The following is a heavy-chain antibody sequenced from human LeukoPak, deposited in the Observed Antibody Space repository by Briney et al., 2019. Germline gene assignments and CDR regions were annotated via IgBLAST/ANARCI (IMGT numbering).Heavy chain of an antibody. CDR3: AREGEQQLVYGMDV. CDR1: GFTFDDYA. Sequence: GGSLRLSCAASGFTFDDYAMHWVRQAPGKGLEWVSGISWNSGSIGYADSVKGRFTISRDNAKNSLYLQMNSLRAEDTAVYYCAREGEQQLVYGMDVWGQGTTVTVSS. V-gene: IGHV3-9*01. CDR2: ISWNSGSI. J-gene: IGHJ6*02. D-gene: IGHD6-13*01.